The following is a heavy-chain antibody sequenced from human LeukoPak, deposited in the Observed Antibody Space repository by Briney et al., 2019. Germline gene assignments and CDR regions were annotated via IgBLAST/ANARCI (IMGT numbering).Heavy chain of an antibody. J-gene: IGHJ4*02. CDR1: GFTFSSYS. V-gene: IGHV3-74*01. CDR3: ARDTVAGGPDY. CDR2: INSDGITT. Sequence: PGGSLRLSCAASGFTFSSYSMNWVRQAPGKGLVWVSRINSDGITTSYADSVKGRFTISRDNAKNTLYLQMNSLRAEDTAVYYCARDTVAGGPDYWGQGTLVTVSS. D-gene: IGHD4-23*01.